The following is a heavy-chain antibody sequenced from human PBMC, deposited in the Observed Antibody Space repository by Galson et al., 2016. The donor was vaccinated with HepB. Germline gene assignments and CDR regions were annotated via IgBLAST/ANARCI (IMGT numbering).Heavy chain of an antibody. CDR1: GFTFSSHP. CDR3: AKRVSSSKYFDY. Sequence: SLRLSCAGSGFTFSSHPMTWVRQAPGKGLEWVSSIGSRGDDTYYADSVKGRFTVSSDNLKNTLYLQMNSLRADDTAVYYCAKRVSSSKYFDYWGQGTLVTVSS. J-gene: IGHJ4*02. CDR2: IGSRGDDT. D-gene: IGHD2-2*01. V-gene: IGHV3-23*01.